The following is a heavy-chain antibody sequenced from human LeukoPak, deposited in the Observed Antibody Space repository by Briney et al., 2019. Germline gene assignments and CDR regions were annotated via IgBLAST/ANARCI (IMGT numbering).Heavy chain of an antibody. CDR2: FDPEDGET. CDR1: GYTLTELS. CDR3: ATVKNAIGAFDI. V-gene: IGHV1-24*01. Sequence: ASVKVSCKVSGYTLTELSMHWVRQAPGKGLEWMGGFDPEDGETIYAQKFQGRVTMTEDTSTDTAYMELSSLRSEDTAVYYCATVKNAIGAFDIWGQGTMVTVSS. D-gene: IGHD2-8*01. J-gene: IGHJ3*02.